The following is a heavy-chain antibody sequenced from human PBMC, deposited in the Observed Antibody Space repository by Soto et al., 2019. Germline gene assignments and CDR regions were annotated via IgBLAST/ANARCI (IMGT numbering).Heavy chain of an antibody. D-gene: IGHD3-9*01. V-gene: IGHV3-23*01. CDR2: ITGSGGYT. Sequence: EVQLLESGGGLVQPGGSLRLSCAASGFAFSSYAMSWVRQAPGKGLEWVSDITGSGGYTFYADSVTGRFTISRDNSKNTLFLQRSSLRAEDTAVYYCAKERYYDILTGPENDYDHYGMDVWGQGTTVTVAS. CDR3: AKERYYDILTGPENDYDHYGMDV. J-gene: IGHJ6*02. CDR1: GFAFSSYA.